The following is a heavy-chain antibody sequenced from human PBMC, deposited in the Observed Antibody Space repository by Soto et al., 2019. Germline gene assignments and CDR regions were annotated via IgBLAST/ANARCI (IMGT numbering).Heavy chain of an antibody. V-gene: IGHV1-69*13. Sequence: ASVKVSCKASGGTFSSYAISWVRQAPGQGLEWMGGIIPIFGTANYGQKFQGRVTITADESTSTAYMELSSLRSEDTAVYYCAREVPDSSGYYAFDYWGQGTLVTVS. D-gene: IGHD3-22*01. CDR1: GGTFSSYA. J-gene: IGHJ4*02. CDR2: IIPIFGTA. CDR3: AREVPDSSGYYAFDY.